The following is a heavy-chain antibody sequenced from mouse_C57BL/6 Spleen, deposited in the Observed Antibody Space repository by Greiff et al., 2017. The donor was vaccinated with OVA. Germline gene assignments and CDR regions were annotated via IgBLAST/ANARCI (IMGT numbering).Heavy chain of an antibody. CDR2: ISYDGSN. Sequence: EVKLQESGPGLVKPSQSLSLTCSVTGYSITSGYYWNWIRQFPGNKLEWMGYISYDGSNNYNPSLKNRISITRDTSKNQFFLKLNSVTTEDTATYYCARGDYPYFDYWGQGTTLTVSS. J-gene: IGHJ2*01. CDR3: ARGDYPYFDY. V-gene: IGHV3-6*01. D-gene: IGHD2-4*01. CDR1: GYSITSGYY.